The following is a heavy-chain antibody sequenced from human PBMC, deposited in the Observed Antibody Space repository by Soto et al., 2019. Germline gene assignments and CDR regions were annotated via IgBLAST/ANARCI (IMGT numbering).Heavy chain of an antibody. J-gene: IGHJ4*02. D-gene: IGHD1-26*01. CDR1: GFTFSMYW. V-gene: IGHV3-23*01. CDR2: ISGSGGST. Sequence: GGSLRLSCAASGFTFSMYWMHWVRQAPGKGLEWVSAISGSGGSTYYADSVKGRFTISRDNSKNTLYLQMNSRRAEDTAVYYCAKQAGATTWQFDYWGQGTLVTVSS. CDR3: AKQAGATTWQFDY.